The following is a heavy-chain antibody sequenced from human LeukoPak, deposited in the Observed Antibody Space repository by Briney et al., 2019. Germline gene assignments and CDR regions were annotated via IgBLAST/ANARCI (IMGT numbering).Heavy chain of an antibody. Sequence: GGSLRLSCAASGFTFSSYSMNWVRQAPGKGLEWVSSISSSSSYIYYADSVKGRFTISRDNSKNTLYLQMNSLRAEDTAVYYCARDIGYDFWSGYYHYYYGMDVWGQGTTVTVSS. CDR1: GFTFSSYS. D-gene: IGHD3-3*01. V-gene: IGHV3-21*01. J-gene: IGHJ6*02. CDR2: ISSSSSYI. CDR3: ARDIGYDFWSGYYHYYYGMDV.